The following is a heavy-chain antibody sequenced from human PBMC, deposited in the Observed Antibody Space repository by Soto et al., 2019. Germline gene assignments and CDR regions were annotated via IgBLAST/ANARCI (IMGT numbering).Heavy chain of an antibody. V-gene: IGHV1-18*01. J-gene: IGHJ6*03. Sequence: GASVKVSCKASGFTFTSSAVQWVRQARGQRLEWIGWIVVYNGNTNYAQKLQGRVTMTTDTSTSTAYMELRSLRSDDTAFFYCARDIQAIPPYYYYYMDVWGKGTTVTVSS. CDR2: IVVYNGNT. CDR1: GFTFTSSA. D-gene: IGHD2-21*01. CDR3: ARDIQAIPPYYYYYMDV.